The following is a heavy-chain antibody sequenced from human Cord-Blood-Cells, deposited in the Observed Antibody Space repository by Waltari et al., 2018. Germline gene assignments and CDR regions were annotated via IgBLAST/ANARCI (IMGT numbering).Heavy chain of an antibody. CDR3: AKGPSRVNYGDYYFDY. Sequence: EVQLLESGGGLVQPGGSLRLSCAAPGFTLSSYAMRGVRQATGKGLEWVSAISGSGGSTYYADSVKGRFTISRDNSKNTLYLQMNSLRAEDTAVYYCAKGPSRVNYGDYYFDYWGQGTLVTVSS. CDR1: GFTLSSYA. J-gene: IGHJ4*02. V-gene: IGHV3-23*01. D-gene: IGHD4-17*01. CDR2: ISGSGGST.